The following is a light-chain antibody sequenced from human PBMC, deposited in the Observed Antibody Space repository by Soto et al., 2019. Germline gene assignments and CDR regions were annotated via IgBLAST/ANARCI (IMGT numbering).Light chain of an antibody. CDR3: QQYGSSPWT. CDR1: QSVGSD. V-gene: IGKV3-20*01. Sequence: EIVMTQSPATLSASPGERATLSCSASQSVGSDLAWYQQKPGQAPRLVIYDIFTRATGIPDRFSGSGSGTDFTLTISRLEPEDFAVYYCQQYGSSPWTCGQGTKVDIK. J-gene: IGKJ1*01. CDR2: DIF.